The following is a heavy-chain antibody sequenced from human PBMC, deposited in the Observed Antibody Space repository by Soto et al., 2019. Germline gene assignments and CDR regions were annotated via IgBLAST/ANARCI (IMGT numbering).Heavy chain of an antibody. D-gene: IGHD3-9*01. CDR1: GGSISSGGYY. J-gene: IGHJ5*02. V-gene: IGHV4-31*03. Sequence: SETLSLTCTVSGGSISSGGYYWSWIRQHPGKGLEWIGYIYYSGSTYYNPSLKSRVTISVDTSKNQFSLKLSSVTAADTAVYYRACLYDILTGYYFDPWGQGTLVTVSS. CDR2: IYYSGST. CDR3: ACLYDILTGYYFDP.